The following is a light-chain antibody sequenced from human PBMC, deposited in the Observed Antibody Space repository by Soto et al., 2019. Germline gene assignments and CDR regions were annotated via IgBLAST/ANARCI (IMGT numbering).Light chain of an antibody. CDR2: EVS. V-gene: IGLV2-14*01. CDR1: TSDIGTYNY. Sequence: QSALTQPASVSGSPGQSITISCSGATSDIGTYNYVSWYQHHPGKVPKVIIYEVSNRPSGVSNRFSGSKSGNTASLTISGLQAEDEADYYCSSYTTSNTWLFGGGTKLTVL. J-gene: IGLJ3*02. CDR3: SSYTTSNTWL.